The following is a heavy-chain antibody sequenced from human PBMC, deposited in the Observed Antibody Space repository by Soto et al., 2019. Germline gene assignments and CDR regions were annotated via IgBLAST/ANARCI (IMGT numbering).Heavy chain of an antibody. D-gene: IGHD3-9*01. J-gene: IGHJ4*02. V-gene: IGHV3-48*03. Sequence: GGSLRLSCVASGFTFSSYSMVWVRQAPGKGLEWVSYIFASGTTIYYADSVKGRFTVSRENAQNSLSLLINNLRAEDTAVYYCAGDKDWAFDSWGQGTLVTVSS. CDR2: IFASGTTI. CDR1: GFTFSSYS. CDR3: AGDKDWAFDS.